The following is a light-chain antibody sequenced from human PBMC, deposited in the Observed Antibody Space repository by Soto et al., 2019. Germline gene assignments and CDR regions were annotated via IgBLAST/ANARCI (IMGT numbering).Light chain of an antibody. CDR2: DAS. J-gene: IGKJ5*01. CDR1: QSVRNNY. CDR3: QQYNKCRT. V-gene: IGKV3-20*01. Sequence: EFVLTQSPGTLSLSPLEGASLXCRPSQSVRNNYLGWYQKKPGQAPRLLIYDASRRASGIQDRFSGSGAGKEFTPIISSVQYEDFAVYYRQQYNKCRTFGQGTRLEIK.